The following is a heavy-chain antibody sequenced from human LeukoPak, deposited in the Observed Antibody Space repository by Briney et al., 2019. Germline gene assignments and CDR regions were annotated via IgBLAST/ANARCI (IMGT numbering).Heavy chain of an antibody. V-gene: IGHV3-23*01. Sequence: PGGSLRLSCAASGFSFSSYAMTWVRQAPGKGLEWVSAISGSGGSTYYADSVKGRFTISRDNSKNTLYLQMNSLRAEDTAVYYCAKALGGYRNYYFDYWGQGTLVTVSS. CDR2: ISGSGGST. J-gene: IGHJ4*02. CDR3: AKALGGYRNYYFDY. D-gene: IGHD5-18*01. CDR1: GFSFSSYA.